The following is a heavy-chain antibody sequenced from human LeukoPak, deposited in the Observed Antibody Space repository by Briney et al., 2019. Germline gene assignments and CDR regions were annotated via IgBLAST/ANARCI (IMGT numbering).Heavy chain of an antibody. CDR3: ARRRTDYSSYFDY. V-gene: IGHV4-59*08. D-gene: IGHD4-11*01. J-gene: IGHJ4*02. Sequence: SETLSLTCTVSGGSISSYQWSWIRQPPGKGLEWIGYIYYSGSTNYNPSLKSRVTISVDTSKNQFSLKLSSVTAADTAVYYCARRRTDYSSYFDYWGQGTLVTVSS. CDR1: GGSISSYQ. CDR2: IYYSGST.